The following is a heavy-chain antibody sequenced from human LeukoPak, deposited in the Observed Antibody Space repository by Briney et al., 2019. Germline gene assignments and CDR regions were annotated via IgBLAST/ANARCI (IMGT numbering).Heavy chain of an antibody. J-gene: IGHJ4*02. D-gene: IGHD5-12*01. CDR1: GYSISSGYY. CDR3: ARSATRHFDY. Sequence: PSETLSLTCTVSGYSISSGYYWGWIRQPPGEGLEWIGSIYHSGSTYYNPSLKSRVTISVDTSKNQFSLKLSSVTAADTAVYYCARSATRHFDYWGQGTLVTVSS. CDR2: IYHSGST. V-gene: IGHV4-38-2*02.